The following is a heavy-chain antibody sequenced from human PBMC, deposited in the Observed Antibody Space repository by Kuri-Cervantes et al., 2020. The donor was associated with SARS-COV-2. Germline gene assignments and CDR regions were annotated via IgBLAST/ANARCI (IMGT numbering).Heavy chain of an antibody. J-gene: IGHJ4*02. Sequence: SETLSLTCTVSGGSISSSSYYWGWIRQPPGKGLEWIGYIYYSGSTNYNPSLKSRVTISVDTSKNQFSLKLSSVTAADTAVYYCASTMAARRDYWGQGTLVTVSS. CDR1: GGSISSSSYY. D-gene: IGHD6-6*01. CDR2: IYYSGST. CDR3: ASTMAARRDY. V-gene: IGHV4-61*05.